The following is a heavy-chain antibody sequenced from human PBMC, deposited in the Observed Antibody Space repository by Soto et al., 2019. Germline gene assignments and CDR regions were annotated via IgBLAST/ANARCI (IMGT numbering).Heavy chain of an antibody. CDR3: ATARDCSSTSCYYYYYYGMGV. CDR1: GYTLTELS. V-gene: IGHV1-24*01. CDR2: FDPEDGET. Sequence: ASVKVSCKVSGYTLTELSMHWVRQAPGKGLEWMGGFDPEDGETIYAQKFQGRVTMTEDTSTDTAYMELSSLRSEDTAVYYCATARDCSSTSCYYYYYYGMGVWGQGTTVTVSS. J-gene: IGHJ6*02. D-gene: IGHD2-2*01.